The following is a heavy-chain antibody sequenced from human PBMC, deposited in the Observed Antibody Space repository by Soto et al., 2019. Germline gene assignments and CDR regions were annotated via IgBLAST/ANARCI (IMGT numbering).Heavy chain of an antibody. CDR1: GFTFSSYA. Sequence: GGSLRLSCAASGFTFSSYAMSWVRQAPGKGLEWVSAISGSGGSTYYADSVKGRFTISRDNSKNTLYLQMNSLRAEDTAVYYCLGAPTVTTDYYYGMDVWGQGTTVTVSS. D-gene: IGHD4-17*01. J-gene: IGHJ6*02. CDR3: LGAPTVTTDYYYGMDV. V-gene: IGHV3-23*01. CDR2: ISGSGGST.